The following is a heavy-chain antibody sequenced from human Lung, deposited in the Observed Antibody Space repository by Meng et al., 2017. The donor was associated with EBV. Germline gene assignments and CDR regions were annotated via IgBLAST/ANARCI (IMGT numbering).Heavy chain of an antibody. Sequence: QVQLVQSGDEGKKPGASVKVSCKASGYSFTTYAMHWVRQAPGQRLEWMGWINAGNGNTKYSEKFQSRVTITRDTAASTAYMELSSLRSEDTAVYYCARTGCSSSSCYDYWGQGTLVTVSS. J-gene: IGHJ4*02. CDR3: ARTGCSSSSCYDY. CDR2: INAGNGNT. V-gene: IGHV1-3*01. CDR1: GYSFTTYA. D-gene: IGHD2-2*01.